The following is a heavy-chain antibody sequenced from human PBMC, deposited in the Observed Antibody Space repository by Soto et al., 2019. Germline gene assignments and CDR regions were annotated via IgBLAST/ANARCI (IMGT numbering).Heavy chain of an antibody. CDR2: ISGSGGST. Sequence: GGSLRLSCAASGFTFSSYAMSWVRQAPGKGLEWVSAISGSGGSTYYADSVKGRFTISRDNSKNTLYLQMNSLRAEDTAVYYCAKDQYSGYDEALGNWFDPWGQGTLVTVSS. J-gene: IGHJ5*02. CDR1: GFTFSSYA. CDR3: AKDQYSGYDEALGNWFDP. V-gene: IGHV3-23*01. D-gene: IGHD5-12*01.